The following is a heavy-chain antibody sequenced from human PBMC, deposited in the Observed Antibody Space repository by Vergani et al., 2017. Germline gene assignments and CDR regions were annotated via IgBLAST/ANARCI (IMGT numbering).Heavy chain of an antibody. CDR3: ARDGQRISLGQMGRGVWPGYGYMDV. J-gene: IGHJ6*03. Sequence: QVQLVQSGAEVKKPGSSVKVSCKASGGTFSSYAISWVRQAPGQGLEWMGRIIPIFGTANYAQKFQGRVTITADESTSTAYMELSSLRSEDTAVYYCARDGQRISLGQMGRGVWPGYGYMDVWGKGTTVTVSS. V-gene: IGHV1-69*13. D-gene: IGHD3-10*01. CDR1: GGTFSSYA. CDR2: IIPIFGTA.